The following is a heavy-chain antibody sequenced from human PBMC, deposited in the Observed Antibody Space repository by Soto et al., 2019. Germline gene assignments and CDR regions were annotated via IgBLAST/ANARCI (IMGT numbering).Heavy chain of an antibody. V-gene: IGHV1-18*01. CDR2: VSVPSGDT. CDR1: GYSFSSFG. Sequence: QVQLVQSGAEVKEPGASVKVSCKASGYSFSSFGISWVRLAPGQGLEWVGWVSVPSGDTSSAQNFQGRVTVTTDTSTSTAYLEVGSLRSDDTAVYYCARTCRSGGSCYLEYWGEGTLVTVSS. D-gene: IGHD2-15*01. CDR3: ARTCRSGGSCYLEY. J-gene: IGHJ4*02.